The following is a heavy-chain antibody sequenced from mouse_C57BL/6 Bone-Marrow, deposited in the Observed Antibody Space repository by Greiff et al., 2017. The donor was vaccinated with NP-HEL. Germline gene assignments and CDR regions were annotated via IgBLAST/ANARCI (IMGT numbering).Heavy chain of an antibody. CDR1: GYTFTDYE. V-gene: IGHV1-15*01. J-gene: IGHJ2*01. CDR3: TRIYYYGSVDY. Sequence: VKLMESGAELVRPGASVTLSCKASGYTFTDYEMHWVKQTPVHGLEWIGAIDPETGGTAYNQTFKGKAILTADKSSRTAYMELRSLTSEDSAVYYCTRIYYYGSVDYWGQGTTLTVSS. D-gene: IGHD1-1*01. CDR2: IDPETGGT.